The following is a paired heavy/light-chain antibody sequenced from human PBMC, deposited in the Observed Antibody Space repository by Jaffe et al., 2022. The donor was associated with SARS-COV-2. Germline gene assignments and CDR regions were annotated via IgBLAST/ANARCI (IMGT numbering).Light chain of an antibody. CDR3: QQYNSYPIT. Sequence: DIQMTQSPSSLSASVGDRVTITCRASQDINFYLAWFQQKPGEAPKSLIYAASSLQSGVPSRFSGSGSGTDFTLTISSLQPEDFATYYCQQYNSYPITFGPGTRLEIK. CDR1: QDINFY. CDR2: AAS. V-gene: IGKV1-16*01. J-gene: IGKJ5*01.
Heavy chain of an antibody. CDR2: IYTSGTT. J-gene: IGHJ1*01. CDR3: ARDQWLAFQH. CDR1: GFTVSSNY. Sequence: EVQLVESGGGLIQPGGSLRLSCAASGFTVSSNYMSWVRQAPGRGLEWVSIIYTSGTTYYADSVKGRFTISRDNSKNTLYLQMNSLRVEDTAVYYCARDQWLAFQHWGQGTLVTVSS. D-gene: IGHD6-19*01. V-gene: IGHV3-53*01.